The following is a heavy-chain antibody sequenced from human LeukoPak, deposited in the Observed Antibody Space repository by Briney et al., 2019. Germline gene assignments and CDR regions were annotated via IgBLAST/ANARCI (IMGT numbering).Heavy chain of an antibody. CDR1: GFTFSSYS. J-gene: IGHJ6*02. CDR2: ISSSSSYI. Sequence: GGSLRLSCAASGFTFSSYSMNWVRQPPGKGLEWVSSISSSSSYIYYPDSVKGRFTISRDNAKNSLYLQMNSLRAEDTAVYYCARDEATYYYYYGMDVWGQGTTVTVSS. CDR3: ARDEATYYYYYGMDV. V-gene: IGHV3-21*01.